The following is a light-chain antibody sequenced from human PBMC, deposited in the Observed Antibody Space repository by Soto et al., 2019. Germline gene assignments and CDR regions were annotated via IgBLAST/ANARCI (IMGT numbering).Light chain of an antibody. CDR3: QQYDKYSPWA. Sequence: DIQMTQSTSSLSASVGDRVTITSRASQNIGSWLAWYQQKPGKAPKLLLYKASILDSGVPSRFGGSGSGTEFTLTISSLQPDDSATYYCQQYDKYSPWAFGQGTKVEI. J-gene: IGKJ1*01. CDR1: QNIGSW. V-gene: IGKV1-5*03. CDR2: KAS.